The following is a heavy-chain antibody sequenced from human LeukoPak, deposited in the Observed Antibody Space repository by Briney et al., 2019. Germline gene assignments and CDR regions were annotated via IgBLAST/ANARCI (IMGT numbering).Heavy chain of an antibody. Sequence: ASVKVSCKASGYTFTSYDINWVRQATGQGLEWMGWMNPNSGHTGYVQKFQGRVTMTRNTSTSTAYMELSSLRSEDTAVYYCARDPTYYYDSSGYYYFDYWGQGTLVTVSS. V-gene: IGHV1-8*01. CDR1: GYTFTSYD. CDR2: MNPNSGHT. D-gene: IGHD3-22*01. CDR3: ARDPTYYYDSSGYYYFDY. J-gene: IGHJ4*02.